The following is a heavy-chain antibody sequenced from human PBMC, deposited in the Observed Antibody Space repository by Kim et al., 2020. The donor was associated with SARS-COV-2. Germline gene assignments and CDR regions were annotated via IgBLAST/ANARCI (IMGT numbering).Heavy chain of an antibody. CDR3: ANPRLGTLYYYGMDV. V-gene: IGHV3-23*01. Sequence: DSVKGRFTISKDNSKNPLYLQMNSLRAEDTAVYYCANPRLGTLYYYGMDVWGQGTTVTVSS. D-gene: IGHD1-1*01. J-gene: IGHJ6*02.